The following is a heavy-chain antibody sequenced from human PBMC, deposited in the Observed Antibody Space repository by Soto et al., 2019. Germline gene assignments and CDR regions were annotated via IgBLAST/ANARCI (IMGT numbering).Heavy chain of an antibody. J-gene: IGHJ4*02. D-gene: IGHD2-21*02. V-gene: IGHV1-46*01. CDR1: GDTFTDYY. CDR3: ARGGFVVVVTAALDD. CDR2: VNPSGGHT. Sequence: QVQLVQSGAEVKKPGASVKVSCKASGDTFTDYYIHWVRQAPGQGLEWMGTVNPSGGHTAYAEHFLGRVTMTRETSTSTLYMEVTSLTSEDTAVYYCARGGFVVVVTAALDDWGQGTLVTVSS.